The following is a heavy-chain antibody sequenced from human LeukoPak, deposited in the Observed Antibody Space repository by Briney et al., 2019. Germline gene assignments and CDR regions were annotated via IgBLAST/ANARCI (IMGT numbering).Heavy chain of an antibody. V-gene: IGHV3-23*01. CDR2: IGAAT. CDR1: GFTFSTYG. D-gene: IGHD4-23*01. CDR3: AKRVGGSPYYFDY. Sequence: GGSLRLSCAASGFTFSTYGMSWVRQAPGKGLEWVATIGAATYYTDYANSGFIISRDTSKNTLYLLMNSLGAEDTAIYYCAKRVGGSPYYFDYWGQGTPVTVSS. J-gene: IGHJ4*02.